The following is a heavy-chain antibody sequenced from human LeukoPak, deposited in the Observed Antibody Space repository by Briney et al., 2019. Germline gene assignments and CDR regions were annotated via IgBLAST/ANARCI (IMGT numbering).Heavy chain of an antibody. J-gene: IGHJ3*02. CDR1: GFTFSSYS. CDR3: ARGGIVVVPAAQDYDAFDI. V-gene: IGHV3-21*01. CDR2: ISSSSSYI. D-gene: IGHD2-2*01. Sequence: PGGSLRFSCAASGFTFSSYSMNWVRQAPGKGLEWVSSISSSSSYIYYADSVKGRFTISRDNAKNSLYLQMNSLRAEDTAVYYCARGGIVVVPAAQDYDAFDIWGQGTMVTVSS.